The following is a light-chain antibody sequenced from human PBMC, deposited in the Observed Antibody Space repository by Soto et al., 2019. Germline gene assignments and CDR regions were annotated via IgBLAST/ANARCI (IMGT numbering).Light chain of an antibody. CDR2: DAS. V-gene: IGKV1-5*01. CDR3: QQYTSYSPIT. Sequence: DIQMTQSPSTLSASVGDRVTITCRASQSISSWLAWYQQKPGKAPKLLIYDASSLESGVPSRFSGSGSGTEFTLTISSLQPDDFATYYCQQYTSYSPITFGPGTTVDIK. CDR1: QSISSW. J-gene: IGKJ3*01.